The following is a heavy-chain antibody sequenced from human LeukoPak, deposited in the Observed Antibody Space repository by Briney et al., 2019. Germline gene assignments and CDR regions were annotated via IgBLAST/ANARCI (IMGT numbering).Heavy chain of an antibody. CDR2: IYYSGST. V-gene: IGHV4-39*01. CDR3: ARLARGYCSSTSCYLKQWLADNDAFDI. CDR1: GGSISSSSYY. D-gene: IGHD2-2*01. J-gene: IGHJ3*02. Sequence: PSETLSLTCTVSGGSISSSSYYWGWIRQPPGKGLEWIGSIYYSGSTYYNPSLKSRVTISVDTSKNQFSLKLSSVTAADTAVYYCARLARGYCSSTSCYLKQWLADNDAFDIWGQGTMVTVSS.